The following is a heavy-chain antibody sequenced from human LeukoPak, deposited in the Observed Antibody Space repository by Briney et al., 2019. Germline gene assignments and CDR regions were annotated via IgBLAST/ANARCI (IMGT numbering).Heavy chain of an antibody. J-gene: IGHJ4*02. V-gene: IGHV4-61*02. Sequence: SETLSLTCTVSGGSISSGSYYWSWIRQPAGKGLEWIGRIYTSGSTNYNPSPKSRVTISVDTSKNQFSLKLSSVTAADTAVYYCARVRATPSPAYFDYWGQGTLVTVSS. CDR2: IYTSGST. CDR1: GGSISSGSYY. CDR3: ARVRATPSPAYFDY. D-gene: IGHD5-12*01.